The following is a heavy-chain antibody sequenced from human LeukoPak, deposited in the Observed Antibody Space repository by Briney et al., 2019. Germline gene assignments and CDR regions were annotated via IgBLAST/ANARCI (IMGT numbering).Heavy chain of an antibody. Sequence: GGSLRLSCVMSGFPVSSNYMAWARQAPGKGLEWVSVIYGSGVTSYTDSVKGRFTISRDNSKNTLYLQMNSLRAEDTALYFCVRDAVLSGTYSTYWGQGVLVAVSS. CDR1: GFPVSSNY. CDR2: IYGSGVT. CDR3: VRDAVLSGTYSTY. V-gene: IGHV3-66*01. J-gene: IGHJ4*02. D-gene: IGHD1-26*01.